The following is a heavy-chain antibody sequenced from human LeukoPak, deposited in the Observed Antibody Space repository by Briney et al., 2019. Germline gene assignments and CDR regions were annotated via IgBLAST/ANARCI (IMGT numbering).Heavy chain of an antibody. CDR1: GFTFSSYW. D-gene: IGHD2-2*01. V-gene: IGHV3-74*01. J-gene: IGHJ4*02. CDR2: LNSDGSST. Sequence: PGGSLRLSCAASGFTFSSYWMHWVRQAPGKGLVWVSRLNSDGSSTGYADSVKGRFTISRDNAKNTLYLQMNSLRAEDTAVYYCVGDLRYCSSTSCYDPCFDYWGQGTLVTVSS. CDR3: VGDLRYCSSTSCYDPCFDY.